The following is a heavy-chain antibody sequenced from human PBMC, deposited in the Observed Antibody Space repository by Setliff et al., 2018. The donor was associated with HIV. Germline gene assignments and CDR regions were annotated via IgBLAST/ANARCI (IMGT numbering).Heavy chain of an antibody. CDR1: GGTFRTYA. CDR3: ASGKGVRGVIIRGGLDV. J-gene: IGHJ6*04. V-gene: IGHV1-69*13. Sequence: SVKVSCKASGGTFRTYAITWVRQAPGQGLEWMGGIIPMIGTPNYAQSFQGRVTFTADESTRTLYMELRSPRSEDTAVYYCASGKGVRGVIIRGGLDVWGKGTTVTVSS. D-gene: IGHD3-10*01. CDR2: IIPMIGTP.